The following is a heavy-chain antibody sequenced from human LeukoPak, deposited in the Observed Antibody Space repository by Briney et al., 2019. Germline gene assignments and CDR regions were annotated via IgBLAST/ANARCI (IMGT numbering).Heavy chain of an antibody. D-gene: IGHD1-26*01. J-gene: IGHJ4*02. CDR3: AREPTGSYPDY. Sequence: PGGSLRLSCAASGFTVSSTYMSWVRQAPGKGLEWVSDISNGDDTYYADSVKGRFTISRDNSKNTLYLQMNSLGAEDTAVYYCAREPTGSYPDYWGQGTLVTVSS. CDR1: GFTVSSTY. CDR2: ISNGDDT. V-gene: IGHV3-53*01.